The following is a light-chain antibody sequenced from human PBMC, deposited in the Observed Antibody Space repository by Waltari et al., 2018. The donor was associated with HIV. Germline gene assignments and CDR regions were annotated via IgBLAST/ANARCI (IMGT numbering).Light chain of an antibody. Sequence: EIVLTQSPDTLSLSPGERATLSCTASQSVTSGYLAWYQQKPGRTPRLVISGASSRATGIPDRFSGSGSGTHFTLTINGVEPEDFAVYFCQQYATSPELTFGGGTQLDIK. V-gene: IGKV3-20*01. CDR3: QQYATSPELT. CDR1: QSVTSGY. J-gene: IGKJ4*01. CDR2: GAS.